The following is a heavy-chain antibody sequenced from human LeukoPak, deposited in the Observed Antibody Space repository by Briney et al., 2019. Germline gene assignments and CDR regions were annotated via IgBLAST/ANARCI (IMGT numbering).Heavy chain of an antibody. D-gene: IGHD5-18*01. J-gene: IGHJ4*02. V-gene: IGHV1-2*02. CDR3: ARGTGEGYTYGRYYFDY. CDR2: INPNSGVT. CDR1: GYTFTNFG. Sequence: ASVKVSCKTSGYTFTNFGINWVRQAPGQGLEWMGWINPNSGVTDYAQNFQGRVTMTRDTSISTAYVELSRLRSDDTAVYYCARGTGEGYTYGRYYFDYWGQGTLVTVSS.